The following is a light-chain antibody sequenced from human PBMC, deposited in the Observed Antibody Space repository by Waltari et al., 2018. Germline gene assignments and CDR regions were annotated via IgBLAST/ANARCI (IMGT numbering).Light chain of an antibody. J-gene: IGLJ1*01. CDR2: DVN. Sequence: QSALPQPASVSGSPGQSITISCTGSSLDVGGYDFVSWYRQPPGKAPKVVIFDVNNRPSGVSDRVSGSKSGNTASLTISGLQAEDEGDYYCTSYTSRHTLVFGGGTKVTVL. V-gene: IGLV2-14*01. CDR1: SLDVGGYDF. CDR3: TSYTSRHTLV.